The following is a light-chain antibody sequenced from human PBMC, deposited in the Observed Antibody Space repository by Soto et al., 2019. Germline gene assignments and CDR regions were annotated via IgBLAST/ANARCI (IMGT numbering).Light chain of an antibody. CDR1: QSVSSNY. Sequence: ETVLTQSPGTLSLSPGERATLSCRASQSVSSNYLAWFQQKSGQAPRLLIYGASSRATGIPDRFSGSGSGTDFTLTISRLEPEDFAVYYCHQYGSSPFTFGPGTKVDIK. CDR2: GAS. V-gene: IGKV3-20*01. CDR3: HQYGSSPFT. J-gene: IGKJ3*01.